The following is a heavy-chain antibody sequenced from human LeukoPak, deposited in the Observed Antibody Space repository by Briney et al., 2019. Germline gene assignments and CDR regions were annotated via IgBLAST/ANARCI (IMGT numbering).Heavy chain of an antibody. CDR3: ARDISSSWYDYYYGMDV. J-gene: IGHJ6*02. CDR1: GFTFSSYW. V-gene: IGHV3-7*01. CDR2: IKQDGSEK. Sequence: PGGSLRLSCAASGFTFSSYWMSWVRQAPGKGLEWVANIKQDGSEKYYVDSVKGRFTISRDNAKNSLYLQMNSLRAEDTAVYYCARDISSSWYDYYYGMDVWGQGTTATVSS. D-gene: IGHD6-13*01.